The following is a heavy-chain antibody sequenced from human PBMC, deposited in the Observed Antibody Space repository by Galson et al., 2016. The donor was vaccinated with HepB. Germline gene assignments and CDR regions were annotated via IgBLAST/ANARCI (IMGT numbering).Heavy chain of an antibody. D-gene: IGHD3-9*01. Sequence: SVKVSCKASGDSFLSYAISWVRQAPGQRPEWMGWINTGNGNTKYSQRFQGRVTINRDASASTVYMDLSSLRSEDTAVYYCARGSGYYDILTGYYYYWGQGTLVTVSS. CDR1: GDSFLSYA. V-gene: IGHV1-3*04. CDR2: INTGNGNT. J-gene: IGHJ4*02. CDR3: ARGSGYYDILTGYYYY.